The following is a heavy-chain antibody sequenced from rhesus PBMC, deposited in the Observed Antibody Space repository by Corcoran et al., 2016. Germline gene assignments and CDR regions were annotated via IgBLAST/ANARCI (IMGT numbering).Heavy chain of an antibody. CDR1: GGSISSGSYY. V-gene: IGHV4S7*01. CDR2: ISGSGGNT. Sequence: QVQLQESGPGLVKISETLSRTCAVSGGSISSGSYYWRRICEASGKGLVWIGRISGSGGNTEYNPSLKSRVPVSKATSKSQFSLEVSFVTVADTAVYFCARSPFGSSFNSLDVWGRGVLVTVSS. J-gene: IGHJ5-2*02. D-gene: IGHD6-43*01. CDR3: ARSPFGSSFNSLDV.